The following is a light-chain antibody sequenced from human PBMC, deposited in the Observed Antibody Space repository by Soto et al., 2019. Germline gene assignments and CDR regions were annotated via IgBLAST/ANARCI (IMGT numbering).Light chain of an antibody. Sequence: QSALTQPPAASGSPGQTVSISCTGTTSNLSGYNYVSWYQQHPGKAPKLMIYEVSKRPSGVPDRFSGSKSGNTASLTVSCLQAEDGADYYCSSYAGSNNWVFGGGTKLTVL. V-gene: IGLV2-8*01. CDR1: TSNLSGYNY. CDR3: SSYAGSNNWV. CDR2: EVS. J-gene: IGLJ3*02.